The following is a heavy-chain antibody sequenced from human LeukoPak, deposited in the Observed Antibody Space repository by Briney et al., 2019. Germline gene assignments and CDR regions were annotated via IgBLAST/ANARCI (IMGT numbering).Heavy chain of an antibody. CDR3: ARCPASDYYDSSGYTYYFDY. Sequence: ASVKVSCKASGYTFTSYGISWVRQAPGRGLEWMGWISGYNGNTNYAQKLQGRVTMTTDTSTTTAYMELRSLRSDDTAVYYCARCPASDYYDSSGYTYYFDYWGQGTLVSVSS. CDR2: ISGYNGNT. CDR1: GYTFTSYG. D-gene: IGHD3-22*01. V-gene: IGHV1-18*01. J-gene: IGHJ4*02.